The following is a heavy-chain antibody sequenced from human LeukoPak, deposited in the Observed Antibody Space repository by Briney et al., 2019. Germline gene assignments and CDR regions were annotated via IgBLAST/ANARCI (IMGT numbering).Heavy chain of an antibody. J-gene: IGHJ4*02. CDR2: IYSGGTT. CDR3: ARMLISSGYYVDS. Sequence: GGSLRLSCAASGFTVSSNYMSWVRQAAGKGLEWVSVIYSGGTTYYADSVKGRFTISRDISKNTLYLQMGSLRVEDTAVYYCARMLISSGYYVDSWGQGTLVTVSS. V-gene: IGHV3-53*01. CDR1: GFTVSSNY. D-gene: IGHD3-22*01.